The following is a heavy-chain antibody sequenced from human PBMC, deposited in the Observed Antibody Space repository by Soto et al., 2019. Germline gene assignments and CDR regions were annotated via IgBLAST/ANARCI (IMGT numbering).Heavy chain of an antibody. V-gene: IGHV1-3*05. Sequence: QVQLVQSGAEEKKPGASVKVSCKASGYTFTSYAMHWVRQAPGQRLEWMGWINAGNGNTKYSQKFQGRVTITRDTSASTAYMELSSLRAEDTAVYYCARDPGYSYGYGFDPWGQGPLVTVSS. D-gene: IGHD5-18*01. J-gene: IGHJ5*02. CDR1: GYTFTSYA. CDR2: INAGNGNT. CDR3: ARDPGYSYGYGFDP.